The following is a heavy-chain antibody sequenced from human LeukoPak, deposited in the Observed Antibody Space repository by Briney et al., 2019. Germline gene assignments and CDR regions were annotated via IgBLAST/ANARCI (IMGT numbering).Heavy chain of an antibody. Sequence: ASVKVSCKASGYSFISFYVHWVRQAPGQGLEWMGIISPSGSSTTYAQRFQGRVTMTRDMSTSTVYMELNSLRAEDTAVYYCTGSGYNNWFDPWGQGTLVTVSS. D-gene: IGHD3-22*01. CDR1: GYSFISFY. CDR3: TGSGYNNWFDP. CDR2: ISPSGSST. J-gene: IGHJ5*02. V-gene: IGHV1-46*01.